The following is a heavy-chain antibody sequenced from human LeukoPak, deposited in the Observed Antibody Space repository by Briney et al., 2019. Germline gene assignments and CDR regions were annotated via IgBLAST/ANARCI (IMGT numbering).Heavy chain of an antibody. V-gene: IGHV4-59*01. J-gene: IGHJ5*02. CDR2: IYYSGST. D-gene: IGHD3-16*01. CDR1: GGSISSYY. Sequence: SETLSLTCTVSGGSISSYYWSWIRQPPGKGLEWIGYIYYSGSTNYNPSLKSRVTISVDTSKNQFSLKLSSVTAADTALYYCAKDWTPHNRVYDCLDAWGQGTQVTVSS. CDR3: AKDWTPHNRVYDCLDA.